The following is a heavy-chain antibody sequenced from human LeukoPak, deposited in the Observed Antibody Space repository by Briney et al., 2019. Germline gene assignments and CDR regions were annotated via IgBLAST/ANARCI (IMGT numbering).Heavy chain of an antibody. V-gene: IGHV4-4*02. D-gene: IGHD6-19*01. Sequence: SGTLSLTCAVSGGSIISSNWWSWVRQPPGKGLEWVGEIYHSGSTNYNPSLKSRVTISVAKSKNQFSLKLSSVTAADTAVYYCARDLGGSSGSEFDYWGQGTLVTVSS. J-gene: IGHJ4*02. CDR3: ARDLGGSSGSEFDY. CDR1: GGSIISSNW. CDR2: IYHSGST.